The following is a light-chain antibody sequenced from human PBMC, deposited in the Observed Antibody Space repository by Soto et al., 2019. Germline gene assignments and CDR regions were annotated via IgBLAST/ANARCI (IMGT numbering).Light chain of an antibody. J-gene: IGLJ3*02. CDR1: KNDIGSSDY. V-gene: IGLV2-14*01. Sequence: QSVLTQPASVSASPGQSITISCTGGKNDIGSSDYVSWYQQHPGKAPKLIIYGVSNRPSGTSDRFSGSKSGNTASLTISGLQADDEADYYCSSSTSSNTLVFGGGTKATVL. CDR3: SSSTSSNTLV. CDR2: GVS.